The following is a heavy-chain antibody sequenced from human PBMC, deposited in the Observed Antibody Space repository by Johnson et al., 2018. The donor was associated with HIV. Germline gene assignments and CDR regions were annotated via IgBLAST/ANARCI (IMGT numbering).Heavy chain of an antibody. V-gene: IGHV3-30-3*01. CDR3: ELGDNVRGLLGLRWAM. D-gene: IGHD3-10*02. J-gene: IGHJ1*01. CDR1: GFTFSSYA. Sequence: QEQLVESGGGVVQPGRSLRLSCAASGFTFSSYAMHWVRQAPGKGLEWVAVISYDGSNKYYADSVKGRFTISRDNSKNTLYLQMNSLLFLGPASSVLELGDNVRGLLGLRWAMWG. CDR2: ISYDGSNK.